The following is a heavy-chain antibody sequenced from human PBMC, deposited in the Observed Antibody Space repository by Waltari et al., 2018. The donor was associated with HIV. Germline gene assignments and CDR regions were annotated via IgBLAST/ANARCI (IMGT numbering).Heavy chain of an antibody. V-gene: IGHV3-30*01. Sequence: QVQLVESGGGVVQPGRSLRLSCAASGFISSSYAMDWVRQAPGKGREGVSVISYDGSKKYYADSVKGRFTISRDNSKNTLYLQMNSLRAEDTAVYYCAREVVVVVAASFDYWGQGTLVTVSS. D-gene: IGHD2-15*01. J-gene: IGHJ4*02. CDR1: GFISSSYA. CDR2: ISYDGSKK. CDR3: AREVVVVVAASFDY.